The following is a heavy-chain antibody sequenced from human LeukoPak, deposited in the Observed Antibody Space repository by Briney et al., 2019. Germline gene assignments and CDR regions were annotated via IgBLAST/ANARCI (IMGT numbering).Heavy chain of an antibody. CDR3: ARRTVVTALYNWFDP. Sequence: SETLSLTCAVYGGSFSGYYWSWIRQPPGKGLEWIGEINHSGSTNYNPSLKSRVTISVDTSKNQFSLKLSSVTAADTAVYYCARRTVVTALYNWFDPWGQGTLVTVSS. D-gene: IGHD2-21*02. CDR1: GGSFSGYY. J-gene: IGHJ5*02. V-gene: IGHV4-34*01. CDR2: INHSGST.